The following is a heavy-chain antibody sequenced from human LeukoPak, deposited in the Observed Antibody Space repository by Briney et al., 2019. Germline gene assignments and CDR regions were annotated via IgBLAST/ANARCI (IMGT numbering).Heavy chain of an antibody. CDR3: AREGDYYYYYYMDV. V-gene: IGHV4-4*02. Sequence: PSGTLSLTCAVSGGSISSSNWWSWVRQPPGKGLEWIGEIYHSGSTNYNPSLKSRVTISVDKSKNQFSLKLSSVTAADTAVYYCAREGDYYYYYYMDVWGKGTTVTISS. D-gene: IGHD2-21*02. CDR2: IYHSGST. CDR1: GGSISSSNW. J-gene: IGHJ6*03.